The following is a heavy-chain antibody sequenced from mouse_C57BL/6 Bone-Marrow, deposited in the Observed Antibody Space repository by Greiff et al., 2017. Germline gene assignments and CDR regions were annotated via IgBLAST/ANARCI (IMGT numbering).Heavy chain of an antibody. D-gene: IGHD1-1*01. CDR2: IYPGSGST. J-gene: IGHJ1*03. CDR1: GYTFTSYW. V-gene: IGHV1-55*01. Sequence: VQLQQPGAELVKPGASVKMSCKASGYTFTSYWITWVKQRPGQGLEWIGDIYPGSGSTNYNEKFKSKATLTVDTSSSTAYMQLSSLTSEDSAVFDGAGHYDSKYWYFDVWGRGTAVTVSS. CDR3: AGHYDSKYWYFDV.